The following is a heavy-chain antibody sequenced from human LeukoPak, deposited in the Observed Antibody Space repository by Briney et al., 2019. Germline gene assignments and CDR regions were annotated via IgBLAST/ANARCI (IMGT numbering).Heavy chain of an antibody. D-gene: IGHD3-3*01. J-gene: IGHJ5*02. CDR1: GGSISSSSYY. V-gene: IGHV4-39*07. CDR2: SYYSGCT. Sequence: SETLFLTCTVSGGSISSSSYYWGWIRQPPVKGLEWPGSSYYSGCTYYNPSLQRGVTLLVDTSRNQFSLKLSSVTAADTAVYYCARGALPYYDFWSGYQQHLNWCDPWGQGTLVTVSS. CDR3: ARGALPYYDFWSGYQQHLNWCDP.